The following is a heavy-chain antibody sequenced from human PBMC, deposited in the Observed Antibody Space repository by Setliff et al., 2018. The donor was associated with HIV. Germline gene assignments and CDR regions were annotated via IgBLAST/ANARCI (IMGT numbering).Heavy chain of an antibody. CDR2: INYIGST. CDR1: GDSISNNNYH. V-gene: IGHV4-39*07. CDR3: ARTASLPAGGYS. D-gene: IGHD3-22*01. J-gene: IGHJ4*02. Sequence: KSSETLSLTCTISGDSISNNNYHWGWIRQPPGKGLEWIGSINYIGSTYSNPSLKSRVTISLDTSKTQFSLKLNAVAAADTAVYYCARTASLPAGGYSWGQGTLVTVSS.